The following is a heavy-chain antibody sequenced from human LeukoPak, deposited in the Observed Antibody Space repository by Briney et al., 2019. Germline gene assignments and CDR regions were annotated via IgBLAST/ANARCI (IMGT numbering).Heavy chain of an antibody. CDR2: ISAYNGNT. J-gene: IGHJ6*02. D-gene: IGHD3-22*01. CDR3: ARDQGSYYYDSSGYSHNPPYGMDV. CDR1: GYTFTSYG. V-gene: IGHV1-18*01. Sequence: EASVKVSCKASGYTFTSYGISWVRQAPGQGLEWMGWISAYNGNTNYAQKLQGRVTMTTDTSTSTAYMELRSLRSDDTAVYYCARDQGSYYYDSSGYSHNPPYGMDVWGQGTTVTVSS.